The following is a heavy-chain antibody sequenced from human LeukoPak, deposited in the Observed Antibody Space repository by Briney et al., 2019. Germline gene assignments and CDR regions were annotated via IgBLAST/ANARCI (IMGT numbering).Heavy chain of an antibody. Sequence: SETLSLTRTVSGGSISSSDYYWGWIRQPPGKGLEWIGTIYYSGSTYYNPSLKSRVSISVDTSKNHFSLKLTSETAADTALYYCARQTFYDFSRRAFDIWGQGTLVTVSS. CDR3: ARQTFYDFSRRAFDI. J-gene: IGHJ3*02. CDR1: GGSISSSDYY. D-gene: IGHD3-3*01. CDR2: IYYSGST. V-gene: IGHV4-39*01.